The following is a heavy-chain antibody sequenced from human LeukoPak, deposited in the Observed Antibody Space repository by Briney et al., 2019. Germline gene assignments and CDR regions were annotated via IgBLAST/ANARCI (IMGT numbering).Heavy chain of an antibody. D-gene: IGHD3-16*01. V-gene: IGHV3-48*04. J-gene: IGHJ4*02. Sequence: GGSLRLSCAASGFTFSSYSMNWVRQAPGKGLEWLSYINNSSSLIYYADSVKGRFTISRDNAENSLYLQMNSLRVEDTAIYFCARGGMASPDYWDQGTLVSVSS. CDR1: GFTFSSYS. CDR3: ARGGMASPDY. CDR2: INNSSSLI.